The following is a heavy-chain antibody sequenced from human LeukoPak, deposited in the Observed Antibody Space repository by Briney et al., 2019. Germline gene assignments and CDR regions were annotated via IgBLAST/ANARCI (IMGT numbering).Heavy chain of an antibody. CDR3: ATSGGSSGWY. CDR2: IYYSGNT. V-gene: IGHV4-39*01. Sequence: SETLSLTCIVSGGSISTSAYYWGWIRQPPGEGLQWIGSIYYSGNTYYNSSLKSRVTISVDTSTSQFSLRLSSVTAADTAVYYCATSGGSSGWYWGQGTLVTVSS. J-gene: IGHJ4*02. CDR1: GGSISTSAYY. D-gene: IGHD6-19*01.